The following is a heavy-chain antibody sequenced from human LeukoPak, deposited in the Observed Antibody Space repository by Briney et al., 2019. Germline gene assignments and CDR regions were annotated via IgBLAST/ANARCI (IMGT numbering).Heavy chain of an antibody. CDR3: ASSLYSRGWSLNSGAFDI. D-gene: IGHD6-19*01. V-gene: IGHV3-11*01. CDR2: ISSSGSTI. Sequence: KSGGSLRLSCAASGFTFSDYYMSWIRQAPGKGLEWVSYISSSGSTIYYADSVKGRFTISRDNSRNTLYLQMSSLRAEDTAVYYCASSLYSRGWSLNSGAFDIWGQGTMVIVSS. CDR1: GFTFSDYY. J-gene: IGHJ3*02.